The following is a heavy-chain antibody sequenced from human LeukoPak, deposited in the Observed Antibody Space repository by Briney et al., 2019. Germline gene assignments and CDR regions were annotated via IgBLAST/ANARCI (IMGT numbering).Heavy chain of an antibody. Sequence: PSETLSFNCAVSGGSISNDDFYYSWIRQPPGKGLEWIGYIYNNGNTHYNPSLRSRLTISLDTSRNHFSLTVSSVTAADTAVYYCARGIAATDVWGHGTTVIVSS. D-gene: IGHD2-15*01. CDR2: IYNNGNT. J-gene: IGHJ6*02. CDR1: GGSISNDDFY. V-gene: IGHV4-30-4*01. CDR3: ARGIAATDV.